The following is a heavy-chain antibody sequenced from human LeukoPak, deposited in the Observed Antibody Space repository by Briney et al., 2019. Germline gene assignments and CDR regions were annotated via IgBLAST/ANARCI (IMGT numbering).Heavy chain of an antibody. Sequence: ASVKVSCKASGYTFTTYYMHWVRQAPGQGLEWMGTINPSGGTTSHAQKFQGRVTMTRDTSTSTVYMELSSLRSEDTAVYYCARAVAAAKPWDYWGQGTLVTVSS. CDR1: GYTFTTYY. J-gene: IGHJ4*02. CDR2: INPSGGTT. V-gene: IGHV1-46*01. D-gene: IGHD6-13*01. CDR3: ARAVAAAKPWDY.